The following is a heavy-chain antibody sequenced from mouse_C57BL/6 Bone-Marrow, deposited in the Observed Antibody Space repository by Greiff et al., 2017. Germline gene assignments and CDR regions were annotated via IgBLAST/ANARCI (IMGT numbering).Heavy chain of an antibody. CDR2: IYPRDGSP. D-gene: IGHD1-1*01. Sequence: VKLVESGPELVKPGASVKLSCKASGYTFTSSDINWLKQRPGQGLEWIGWIYPRDGSPKYNEKFKGKSTLTVDTASSTGYMELHSLTSEDSAVYFCARLEFDGSSGDWYFDVWGTGTTVTVSS. CDR1: GYTFTSSD. V-gene: IGHV1-85*01. CDR3: ARLEFDGSSGDWYFDV. J-gene: IGHJ1*03.